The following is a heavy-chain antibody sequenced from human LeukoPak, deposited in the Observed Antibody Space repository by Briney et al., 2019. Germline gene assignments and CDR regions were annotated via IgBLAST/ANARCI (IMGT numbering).Heavy chain of an antibody. V-gene: IGHV1-2*02. CDR3: ARDSVAGTDY. J-gene: IGHJ4*02. CDR1: GYTFTGYY. D-gene: IGHD6-19*01. CDR2: INPNSGGT. Sequence: ASVKVSCKASGYTFTGYYMHWVRQAPGQGLEWMGWINPNSGGTNYAQTFQGRVSMTRDTSTSTGYMELSRLRSDDTAVYYCARDSVAGTDYWGQGTLVTVSS.